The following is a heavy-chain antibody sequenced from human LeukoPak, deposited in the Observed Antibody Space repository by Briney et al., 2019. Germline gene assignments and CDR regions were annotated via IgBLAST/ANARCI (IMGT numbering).Heavy chain of an antibody. V-gene: IGHV3-9*01. CDR3: AKDYGITGTSDAFDI. D-gene: IGHD1-20*01. Sequence: PGRSLRLSCAASGFTFDDYAMHWVRQAPGKGLEWVSGISWNSGSIGYADSVKGRFTISRDNAKNSLYQQMNSLRAEDTALYYSAKDYGITGTSDAFDIWGQGTMVTVSS. CDR1: GFTFDDYA. J-gene: IGHJ3*02. CDR2: ISWNSGSI.